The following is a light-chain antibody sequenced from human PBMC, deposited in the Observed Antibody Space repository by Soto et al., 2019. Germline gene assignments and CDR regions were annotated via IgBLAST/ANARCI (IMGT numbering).Light chain of an antibody. CDR1: QSVSSSY. V-gene: IGKV3-20*01. Sequence: EIVWTQYNGTLSLSPGERATLSCRASQSVSSSYLAWYQQKPGQAPRLLIYGASDRATGIPDRFSGSGSGTDFTLTITRLEPEDLAVYYCQQYGSSPITFGQGTRLEI. J-gene: IGKJ5*01. CDR3: QQYGSSPIT. CDR2: GAS.